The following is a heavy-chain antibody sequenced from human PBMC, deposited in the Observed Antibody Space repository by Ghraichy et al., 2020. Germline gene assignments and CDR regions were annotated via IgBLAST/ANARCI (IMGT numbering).Heavy chain of an antibody. Sequence: ASVKVSCKTSGYTFIGYYIHWVRQAPGQGLEWMGWINPNSGGTKFAQKFQGRVTMASDTSITTGYMELGSLTSEDTAVYYCARRTYDYWGQGTLVTVSS. CDR2: INPNSGGT. CDR3: ARRTYDY. CDR1: GYTFIGYY. J-gene: IGHJ4*02. V-gene: IGHV1-2*02.